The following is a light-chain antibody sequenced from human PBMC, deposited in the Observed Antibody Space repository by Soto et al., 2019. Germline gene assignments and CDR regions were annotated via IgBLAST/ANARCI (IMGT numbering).Light chain of an antibody. CDR2: GSS. J-gene: IGKJ2*01. Sequence: EVVLTQSPGTLSLSPGERATLSCRASQSIINNYLAWYQQRPGQAPRLLIYGSSDRATGIPGSFRVGGSGTDVTLTISRREPEDFAVYYCHQYGSTPQYTFGQGTKVEIK. V-gene: IGKV3-20*01. CDR1: QSIINNY. CDR3: HQYGSTPQYT.